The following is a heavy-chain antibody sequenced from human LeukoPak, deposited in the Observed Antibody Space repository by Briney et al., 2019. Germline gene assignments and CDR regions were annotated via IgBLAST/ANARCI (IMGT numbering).Heavy chain of an antibody. J-gene: IGHJ6*03. CDR3: AKGYCSGGSCYDYYYMDV. CDR2: ISWDGGST. D-gene: IGHD2-15*01. V-gene: IGHV3-43D*03. Sequence: GGSLRLPCAASGFTFDDYAMHWVRQAPGKGLEWVSLISWDGGSTYYADSVKGRFTISRDNSKNSLYLQMNSLRAEDTALYYCAKGYCSGGSCYDYYYMDVWGKGTTVTVSS. CDR1: GFTFDDYA.